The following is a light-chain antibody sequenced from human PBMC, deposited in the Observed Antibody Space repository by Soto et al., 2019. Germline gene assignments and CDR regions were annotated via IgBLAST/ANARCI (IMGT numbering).Light chain of an antibody. CDR2: DAS. J-gene: IGKJ1*01. CDR1: HSVTTH. Sequence: EIVFTQSPDTLPLPPGERPTLSFWASHSVTTHLAWFQQRPGQTPRLLIYDASTRAPGIPARFSGRGSGADFTLTISSLEPEDFAVYYCQQYYSYQAFGQGTKVDI. CDR3: QQYYSYQA. V-gene: IGKV3-11*01.